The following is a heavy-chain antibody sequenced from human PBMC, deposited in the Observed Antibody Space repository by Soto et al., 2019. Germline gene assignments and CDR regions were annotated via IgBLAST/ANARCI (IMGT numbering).Heavy chain of an antibody. CDR3: ARLSGYASDNYYGIDV. Sequence: VESLKISCKASGYSFTSNCISWVLQMPVKGLEWMGRIDPGDSDTRYTPSFQGQVTFSADRSISTAYLQWTSLKASDTAIYYCARLSGYASDNYYGIDVWGQGTTVTVSS. CDR1: GYSFTSNC. D-gene: IGHD5-12*01. J-gene: IGHJ6*02. V-gene: IGHV5-51*01. CDR2: IDPGDSDT.